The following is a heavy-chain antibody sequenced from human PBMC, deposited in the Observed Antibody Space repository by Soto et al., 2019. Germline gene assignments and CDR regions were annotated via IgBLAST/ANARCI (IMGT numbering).Heavy chain of an antibody. CDR1: GFTFDDYA. V-gene: IGHV3-9*01. CDR2: ISWNSGSI. J-gene: IGHJ6*02. Sequence: PGGSLRLSCAASGFTFDDYAMHWVRQAPGKGLEWASGISWNSGSIGYADSVKGRFTISRDNAKNSLYLQMNSLRAEDTALYYCAKDRSPYYYDSSGYYSTSALAPRGMDVWGQGTTVTVSS. CDR3: AKDRSPYYYDSSGYYSTSALAPRGMDV. D-gene: IGHD3-22*01.